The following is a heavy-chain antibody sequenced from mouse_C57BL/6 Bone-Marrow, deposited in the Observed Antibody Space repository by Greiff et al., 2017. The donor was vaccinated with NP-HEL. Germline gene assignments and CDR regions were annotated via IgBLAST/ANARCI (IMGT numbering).Heavy chain of an antibody. CDR1: GFNIKDDY. CDR2: IDPENGDT. CDR3: TNCYFDY. V-gene: IGHV14-4*01. Sequence: VQLQQSGAELVRPGASVKLSCTASGFNIKDDYMHWVKQRPEHGLDWIGWIDPENGDTEYASKFQGKATITADTSSNTAYLQLSSLTSEDTAVYYCTNCYFDYWGQGTTLTVSS. J-gene: IGHJ2*01.